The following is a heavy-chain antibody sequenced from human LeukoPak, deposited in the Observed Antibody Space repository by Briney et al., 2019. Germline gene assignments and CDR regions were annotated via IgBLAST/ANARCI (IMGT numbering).Heavy chain of an antibody. CDR2: INHSGST. V-gene: IGHV4-34*01. CDR3: ARRGYYDSRGWFDP. Sequence: PSETLSLTCAVYGGSFSGYYWSWIRQPPGKGLEWIGEINHSGSTKYNPSLKSRVTISVDTSKNQFSLKLSSLTAADTAVYYCARRGYYDSRGWFDPWGQGTLVTVSS. CDR1: GGSFSGYY. J-gene: IGHJ5*02. D-gene: IGHD3-22*01.